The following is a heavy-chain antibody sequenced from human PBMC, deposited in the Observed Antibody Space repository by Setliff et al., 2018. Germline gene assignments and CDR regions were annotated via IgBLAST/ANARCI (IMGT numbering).Heavy chain of an antibody. V-gene: IGHV2-5*02. CDR3: AHRGGYGADSLYYFDV. CDR2: IYWDDVK. D-gene: IGHD3-10*01. CDR1: GGSISSGVYY. J-gene: IGHJ4*02. Sequence: SGPTLVNPTQTLTLTCTVSGGSISSGVYYWGWIRQPPGKALEWLALIYWDDVKRYSPFLKNRLTITQDTSKNQVVLTLTNMDPVDTATYYCAHRGGYGADSLYYFDVWGQGTLVTVSS.